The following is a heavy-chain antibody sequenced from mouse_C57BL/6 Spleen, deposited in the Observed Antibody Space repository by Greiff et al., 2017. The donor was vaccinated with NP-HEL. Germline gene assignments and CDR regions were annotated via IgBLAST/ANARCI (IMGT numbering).Heavy chain of an antibody. CDR1: GFTFTDYY. J-gene: IGHJ1*03. Sequence: EVQGVESGGGLVQPGGSLSLSCAASGFTFTDYYMSWVRQPPGKALEWLGFIRNKANGYTTEYSASVKGRFTISRDNSQSILYLQMNALRAEDSATYYCARSITTVVAPYWYFDVWGTGTTVTVSS. CDR3: ARSITTVVAPYWYFDV. V-gene: IGHV7-3*01. D-gene: IGHD1-1*01. CDR2: IRNKANGYTT.